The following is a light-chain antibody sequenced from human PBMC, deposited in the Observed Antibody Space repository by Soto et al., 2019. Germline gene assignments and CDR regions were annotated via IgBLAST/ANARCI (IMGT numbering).Light chain of an antibody. CDR1: SSDVGSYNL. CDR3: SSYTSSTTLYV. J-gene: IGLJ1*01. V-gene: IGLV2-14*02. CDR2: EGS. Sequence: QSALTQPASVSGSPGQSITISCTGTSSDVGSYNLVSWYQQHPGKAPKLMIYEGSKRPSGISNRFSGSKSVNTASLTISGLQAEDEADYYCSSYTSSTTLYVFGTGTKLTVL.